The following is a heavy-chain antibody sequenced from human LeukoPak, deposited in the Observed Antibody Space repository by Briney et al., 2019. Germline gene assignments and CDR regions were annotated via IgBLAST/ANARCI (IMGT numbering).Heavy chain of an antibody. Sequence: ASVKVSCKASGYTLTGYYMHWVRQAPGQGLEWMGWMNPNSGGTKYAQKFQGRVTTTRDTSISTAYMELSRLRSDDTAMYYCARDKLGLGELSLYDQWGQGTLVTVFS. CDR1: GYTLTGYY. D-gene: IGHD3-16*02. V-gene: IGHV1-2*02. CDR2: MNPNSGGT. CDR3: ARDKLGLGELSLYDQ. J-gene: IGHJ5*02.